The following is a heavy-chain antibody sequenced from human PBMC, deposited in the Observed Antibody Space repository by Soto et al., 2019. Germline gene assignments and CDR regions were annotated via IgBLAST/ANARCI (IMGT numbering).Heavy chain of an antibody. Sequence: SETLSLTCTVSGGSISSGGYYWSWIRQHPGKGLEWIGYIYYSGSTYYDPSLKSRVTISVDTSKNQFSLKLSSVTAADTAVYYCAREAAMPNNWFDLWGQGTLVTVSS. CDR3: AREAAMPNNWFDL. D-gene: IGHD2-2*01. V-gene: IGHV4-31*03. J-gene: IGHJ5*02. CDR2: IYYSGST. CDR1: GGSISSGGYY.